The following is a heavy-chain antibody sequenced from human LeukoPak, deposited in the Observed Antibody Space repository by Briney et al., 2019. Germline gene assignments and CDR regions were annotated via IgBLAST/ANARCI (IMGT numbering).Heavy chain of an antibody. CDR1: GFTFSSYS. Sequence: GGSLRLSCAASGFTFSSYSMNWVRQAPGKGLEWVSSISSSSSYIYYADSVKGRFTISRDNAKNSLYLQMNSLRAEDTAVYYCAREGQQLATLSAVDYWGQGTLVTVSS. CDR3: AREGQQLATLSAVDY. CDR2: ISSSSSYI. V-gene: IGHV3-21*01. D-gene: IGHD6-13*01. J-gene: IGHJ4*02.